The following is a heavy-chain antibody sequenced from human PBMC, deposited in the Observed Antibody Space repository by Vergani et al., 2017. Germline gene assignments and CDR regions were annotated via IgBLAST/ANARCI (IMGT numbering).Heavy chain of an antibody. CDR2: INPNSGGT. D-gene: IGHD2-2*01. V-gene: IGHV1-2*02. CDR3: ARSVVPANSFDY. CDR1: GFTFISYG. Sequence: QVQLVESGGGVFQPGRSLRLSCAASGFTFISYGMHWVRQAPGQGLEWMGWINPNSGGTNYAQKFQGRVTMTRDTSISTAYMELSRLRSDDTAVYYCARSVVPANSFDYWGQGTLVTVSS. J-gene: IGHJ4*02.